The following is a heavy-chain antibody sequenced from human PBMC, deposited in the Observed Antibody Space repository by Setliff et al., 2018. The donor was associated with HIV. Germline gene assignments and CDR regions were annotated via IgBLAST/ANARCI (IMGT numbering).Heavy chain of an antibody. J-gene: IGHJ3*02. CDR2: IIPIYGTA. CDR1: GDIFSRYG. Sequence: VKVSCKASGDIFSRYGISWVRQAPGQGLEWMGGIIPIYGTANSAQRFQGRVTITADESTSTAYMGLSTLRSEDTAVYFCARDGGYSGHQWFGDAFDIWGQGTMVTVSS. CDR3: ARDGGYSGHQWFGDAFDI. V-gene: IGHV1-69*01. D-gene: IGHD5-12*01.